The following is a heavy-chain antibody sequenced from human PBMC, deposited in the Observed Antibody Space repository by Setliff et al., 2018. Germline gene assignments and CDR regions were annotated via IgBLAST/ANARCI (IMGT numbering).Heavy chain of an antibody. CDR3: ARGWAALGIIGY. Sequence: ESLKISCKASGYTFTGYYMHLVRQAPGQGLEWMGWINPNSGGTNYAQKFQGWVTMTRDTSISTAYMELNRLTSEDTAVYFCARGWAALGIIGYWGQGTPVTVSS. CDR2: INPNSGGT. CDR1: GYTFTGYY. V-gene: IGHV1-2*04. D-gene: IGHD7-27*01. J-gene: IGHJ4*02.